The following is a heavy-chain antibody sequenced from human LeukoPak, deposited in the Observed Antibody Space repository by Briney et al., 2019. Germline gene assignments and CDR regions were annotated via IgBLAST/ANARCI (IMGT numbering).Heavy chain of an antibody. V-gene: IGHV3-48*03. CDR3: ARDGGSAVAGAFDY. J-gene: IGHJ4*02. CDR2: INSRGNIM. D-gene: IGHD6-19*01. Sequence: GGSLRLSCAASGFTFSSYEMNWVRQAPGKGLEWVSYINSRGNIMYYADSVKGRFTISRDDAKNSLYLQMNSLRVEDAAVHYCARDGGSAVAGAFDYWGQGTLVTVSS. CDR1: GFTFSSYE.